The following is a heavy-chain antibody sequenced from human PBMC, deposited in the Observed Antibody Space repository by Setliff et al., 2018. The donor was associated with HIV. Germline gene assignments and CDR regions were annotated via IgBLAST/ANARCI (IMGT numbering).Heavy chain of an antibody. J-gene: IGHJ5*02. CDR1: GGSITDENSW. CDR3: AVDHVTNIAESGYGYTRIDP. D-gene: IGHD6-19*01. Sequence: SETPSLTCTVSGGSITDENSWWAWIRQPAGKRPEWLGLIYIRGGTDYNPSLKSRVTISLDTSRNRFSLNLTSVTAADTAVYYCAVDHVTNIAESGYGYTRIDPWGQGIPVTVSS. CDR2: IYIRGGT. V-gene: IGHV4-61*02.